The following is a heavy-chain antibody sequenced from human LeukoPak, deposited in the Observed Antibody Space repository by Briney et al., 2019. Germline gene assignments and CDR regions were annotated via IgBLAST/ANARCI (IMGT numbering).Heavy chain of an antibody. Sequence: ASVKVSCKASGYTFTGYYMHWVRQAPGQGLEWMGWINPNSGGTNYAQKFQGRVTMTRDTSISTAYMELSRLRSDDTAVYYCARGKSGDYVYFDYWGQGTLVTVSS. CDR2: INPNSGGT. J-gene: IGHJ4*02. D-gene: IGHD4-17*01. CDR3: ARGKSGDYVYFDY. V-gene: IGHV1-2*02. CDR1: GYTFTGYY.